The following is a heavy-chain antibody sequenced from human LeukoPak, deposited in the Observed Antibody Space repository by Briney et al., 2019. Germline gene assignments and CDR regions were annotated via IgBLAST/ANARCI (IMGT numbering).Heavy chain of an antibody. V-gene: IGHV3-23*01. CDR2: IRADAVTT. CDR1: GFIFSHHG. J-gene: IGHJ4*02. D-gene: IGHD5-24*01. CDR3: VKDDRWVQYAN. Sequence: GGSLRLSCATSGFIFSHHGMNWVRQAPGKGLEWVSGIRADAVTTYYADSVKGRFIISRDNSKNTVYLQMNSLSAEDAAVYYCVKDDRWVQYANWGQGTLVTVSS.